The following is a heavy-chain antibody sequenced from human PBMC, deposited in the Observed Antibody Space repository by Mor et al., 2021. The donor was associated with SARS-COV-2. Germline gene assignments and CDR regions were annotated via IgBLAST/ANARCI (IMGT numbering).Heavy chain of an antibody. Sequence: DGSEKYYVDSVKGRFTVSRDNAENSLNLQMNSLRAEDTAVYYCARYYYGSGLPGLYYFDYWGQGTLVTVSS. CDR2: DGSEK. J-gene: IGHJ4*02. D-gene: IGHD3-10*01. V-gene: IGHV3-7*03. CDR3: ARYYYGSGLPGLYYFDY.